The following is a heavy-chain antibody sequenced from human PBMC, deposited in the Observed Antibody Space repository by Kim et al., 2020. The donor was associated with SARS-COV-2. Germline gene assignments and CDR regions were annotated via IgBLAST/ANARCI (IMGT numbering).Heavy chain of an antibody. V-gene: IGHV3-23*05. CDR1: GFTFSRRA. D-gene: IGHD6-19*01. CDR2: VNNNNNP. CDR3: SKNHPNIGWLTFYS. J-gene: IGHJ5*01. Sequence: GGSLRLSCAASGFTFSRRAMSWVRQVPGKGLEWIASVNNNNNPYYADSVKGRFTVSRDITKDTLYLQMNSLIAADSAPYYCSKNHPNIGWLTFYSWV.